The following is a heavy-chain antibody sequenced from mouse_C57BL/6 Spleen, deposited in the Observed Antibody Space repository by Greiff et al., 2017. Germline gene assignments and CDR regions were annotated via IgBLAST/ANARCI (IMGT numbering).Heavy chain of an antibody. J-gene: IGHJ2*01. CDR2: IDPSDSYT. CDR1: GYTFTSYW. D-gene: IGHD2-5*01. Sequence: QVQLQQPGAELVMPGASVRLSCKASGYTFTSYWMHWVKQRPGQGLEWIGEIDPSDSYTNYNQKFKGKSTLTVDKSSSTAYMQLSSLTSEDSAVYYCAYYSKGGYFDYWGQGTTLTVSS. CDR3: AYYSKGGYFDY. V-gene: IGHV1-69*01.